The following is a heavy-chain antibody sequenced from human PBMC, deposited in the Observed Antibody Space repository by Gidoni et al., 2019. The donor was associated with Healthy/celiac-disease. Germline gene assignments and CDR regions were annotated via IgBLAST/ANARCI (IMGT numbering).Heavy chain of an antibody. CDR3: ARDGDIVVVPAAIYYYYGMDV. Sequence: EVQLVESGGGLVKPGGSLRLSCAASGFTFSSYSMNWVRQAPGKGLEWVSSISSSSSYIYYADSVKGRFTISRDNAKNSLYLQMNSLRAEDTAVYYCARDGDIVVVPAAIYYYYGMDVWGQGTTVTVSS. V-gene: IGHV3-21*01. D-gene: IGHD2-2*01. J-gene: IGHJ6*02. CDR2: ISSSSSYI. CDR1: GFTFSSYS.